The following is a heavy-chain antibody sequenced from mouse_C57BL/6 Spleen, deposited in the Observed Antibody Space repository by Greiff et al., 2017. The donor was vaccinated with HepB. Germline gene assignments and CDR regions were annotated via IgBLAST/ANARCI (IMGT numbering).Heavy chain of an antibody. CDR1: GYTFTSYW. V-gene: IGHV1-64*01. CDR2: IHPNSGST. Sequence: QVQLKQSGAELVKPGASVKLSCKASGYTFTSYWMHWVKQRPGQGLEWIGMIHPNSGSTNYNEKFKSKATLTVDKSSSTAYMQLSSLTSEDSAVYYCARSYYVFDYWGQGTTLTVSS. CDR3: ARSYYVFDY. J-gene: IGHJ2*01. D-gene: IGHD2-10*01.